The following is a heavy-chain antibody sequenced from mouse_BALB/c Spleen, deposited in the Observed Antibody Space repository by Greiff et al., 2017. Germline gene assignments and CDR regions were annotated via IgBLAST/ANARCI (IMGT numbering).Heavy chain of an antibody. CDR2: ISYDGSN. CDR3: AREVRGFAY. Sequence: EVKLQESGPGLVKPSQSLSLTCSVTGYSITSGYYWNWIRQFPGNKLEWMGYISYDGSNNYNPSLKNRISITRDTSKNQFFLKLNSVTTEDTATYYCAREVRGFAYWGQGTLVTVSA. J-gene: IGHJ3*01. CDR1: GYSITSGYY. V-gene: IGHV3-6*02. D-gene: IGHD1-1*01.